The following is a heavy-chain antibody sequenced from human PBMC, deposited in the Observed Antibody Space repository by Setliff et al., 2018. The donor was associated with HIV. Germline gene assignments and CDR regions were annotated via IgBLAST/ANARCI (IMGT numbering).Heavy chain of an antibody. J-gene: IGHJ4*02. Sequence: PGESLTISCKGSGYRFTNYWIGWVRQMPGKGLEWMGVIYPGDSDTRYSPSFQGQVTISADKSISTAYMQWSSLKASDTAMYYCATSPLGYCSGGSCYQYFDYWGPGTLVTVSS. CDR1: GYRFTNYW. D-gene: IGHD2-15*01. V-gene: IGHV5-51*01. CDR2: IYPGDSDT. CDR3: ATSPLGYCSGGSCYQYFDY.